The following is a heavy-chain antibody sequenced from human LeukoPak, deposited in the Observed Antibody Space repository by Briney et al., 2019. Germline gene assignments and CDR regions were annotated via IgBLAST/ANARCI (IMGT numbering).Heavy chain of an antibody. J-gene: IGHJ6*03. Sequence: GGSLRLSCAASGFTFSSYSMNWVRQAPPKGLEWVSSISSSSSYIYYADSVKGRFTISRDNAKNTLYLQMNSLRAEDTAVYYCARWVSSYYYMDVWGKGTTVTVSS. D-gene: IGHD2/OR15-2a*01. CDR2: ISSSSSYI. V-gene: IGHV3-21*01. CDR3: ARWVSSYYYMDV. CDR1: GFTFSSYS.